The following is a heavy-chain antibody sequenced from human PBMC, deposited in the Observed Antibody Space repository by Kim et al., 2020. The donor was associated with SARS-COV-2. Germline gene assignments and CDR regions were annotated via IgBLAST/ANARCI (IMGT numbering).Heavy chain of an antibody. Sequence: GGSLRLSCAASGFTFSDYAMNWVRQAPGKGLEWVSTISGSGSSTYYADSVKGRFTISRDNAKNTLYLQMNSLRAEDAAMYFCARRGVTTRAGGDWPAFD. CDR2: ISGSGSST. V-gene: IGHV3-23*01. J-gene: IGHJ3*02. CDR3: ARRGVTTRAGGDWPAFD. D-gene: IGHD4-4*01. CDR1: GFTFSDYA.